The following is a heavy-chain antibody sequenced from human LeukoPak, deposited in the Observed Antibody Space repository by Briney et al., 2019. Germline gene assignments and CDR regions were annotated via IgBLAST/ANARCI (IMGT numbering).Heavy chain of an antibody. CDR1: GGSISSYY. J-gene: IGHJ3*02. V-gene: IGHV4-59*01. CDR2: IYYSGST. Sequence: SETLSLTCTVSGGSISSYYWSWIRQPPGKGREWIGYIYYSGSTNYNPSLKSRVTISVDTSKNQFSLKLSSVTAADTAVYYCARCLYSSGWETGAFDIWGQGTMVTVSS. CDR3: ARCLYSSGWETGAFDI. D-gene: IGHD6-19*01.